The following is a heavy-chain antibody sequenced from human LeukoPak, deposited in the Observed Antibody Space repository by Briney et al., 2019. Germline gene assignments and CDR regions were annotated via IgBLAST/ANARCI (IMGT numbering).Heavy chain of an antibody. Sequence: GGSLRLSCAASGFTFSSYAMSWVRQAPGKGLEWVSSISSSSSYIYYADSVKGRFTISRDNAKNSLYLQMNSLRAEDTAVYYCARDGTVVVPAALNWFDPWGQGTLVTVSS. V-gene: IGHV3-21*04. CDR2: ISSSSSYI. CDR1: GFTFSSYA. CDR3: ARDGTVVVPAALNWFDP. D-gene: IGHD2-2*01. J-gene: IGHJ5*02.